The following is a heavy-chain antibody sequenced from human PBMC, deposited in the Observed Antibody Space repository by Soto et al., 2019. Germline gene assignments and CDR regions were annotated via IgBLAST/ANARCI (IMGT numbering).Heavy chain of an antibody. CDR1: GGSISGYY. D-gene: IGHD3-10*01. CDR2: IYYNGYT. CDR3: ARVGSGAGYYYGMDV. J-gene: IGHJ6*02. V-gene: IGHV4-59*12. Sequence: SETLPLTCTVSGGSISGYYWSWIRQPPGRRLEWIAYIYYNGYTNYNPSLKSRVTISVDTSKNQFSLKLSSVTAADTALYYCARVGSGAGYYYGMDVWGQRNTVTVSS.